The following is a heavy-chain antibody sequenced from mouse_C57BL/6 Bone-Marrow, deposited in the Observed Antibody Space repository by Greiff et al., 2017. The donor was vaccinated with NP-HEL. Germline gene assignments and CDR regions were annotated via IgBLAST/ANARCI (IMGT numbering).Heavy chain of an antibody. D-gene: IGHD1-1*01. Sequence: LQESGPELVKPGASVKISCKASGYSFTDYNMNWVKQSNGKSLEWIGVINPNYGTTSYNQKFKGKATLTVDQSSSTAYMQLNSLTSEDSAVCSSERNYYDSSYRGAYYFDYWGQGTTLTVSS. V-gene: IGHV1-39*01. CDR2: INPNYGTT. J-gene: IGHJ2*01. CDR1: GYSFTDYN. CDR3: ERNYYDSSYRGAYYFDY.